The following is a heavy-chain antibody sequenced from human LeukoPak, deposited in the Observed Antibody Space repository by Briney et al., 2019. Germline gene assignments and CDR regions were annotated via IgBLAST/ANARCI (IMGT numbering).Heavy chain of an antibody. D-gene: IGHD4-17*01. V-gene: IGHV4-4*07. CDR3: ARDLTVSQAFDI. CDR1: GGSISSYY. CDR2: IYTSGST. J-gene: IGHJ3*02. Sequence: KSSETLSLTCTVSGGSISSYYWSWIRQPAGKGLEWIGRIYTSGSTNYNPSLKSRVTMSVDTSKNQFSLKLSSVTAADTAVYHCARDLTVSQAFDIWGQGTMVTVSS.